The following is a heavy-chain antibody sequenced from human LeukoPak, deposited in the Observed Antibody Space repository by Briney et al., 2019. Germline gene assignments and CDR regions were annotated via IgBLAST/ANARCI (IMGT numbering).Heavy chain of an antibody. Sequence: SVKVSCKASVGTLISYASSWVRQAPGQGLEWMGRIIPIFGIANYAQKFQGRVTITADKSTSTAYMELSSLRSEDTAVYYCARDQGHDYGFLDYWGQGTLVTASS. CDR2: IIPIFGIA. V-gene: IGHV1-69*04. CDR1: VGTLISYA. D-gene: IGHD4-17*01. CDR3: ARDQGHDYGFLDY. J-gene: IGHJ4*02.